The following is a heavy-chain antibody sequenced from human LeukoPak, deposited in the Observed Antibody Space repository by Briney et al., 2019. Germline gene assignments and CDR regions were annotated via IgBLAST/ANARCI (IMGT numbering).Heavy chain of an antibody. V-gene: IGHV3-21*04. Sequence: GGALRLSCAASGFTFSSYSMNWVRQAPGKGLEWVSSISSSSSYIYYADSVKGRFTISRDNAKNSLYLQMNSLRAEDTAVYYCAKDSRMGGYDFDYWGQGTLVTVSS. CDR3: AKDSRMGGYDFDY. CDR2: ISSSSSYI. CDR1: GFTFSSYS. J-gene: IGHJ4*02. D-gene: IGHD5-12*01.